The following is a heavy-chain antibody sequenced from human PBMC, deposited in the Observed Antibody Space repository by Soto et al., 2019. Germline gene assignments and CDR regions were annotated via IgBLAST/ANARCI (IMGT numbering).Heavy chain of an antibody. J-gene: IGHJ4*02. D-gene: IGHD3-10*01. V-gene: IGHV4-34*01. CDR3: ARGAVRNGSGITLPYYFDC. CDR2: INHSGST. CDR1: GGSFSGYY. Sequence: QVQLQQWGAGLLKPSETLSLTCAVYGGSFSGYYWSWIRQPPGKGLEWIGEINHSGSTNYNPSHKSRVTIAVDTSKSQFSLKLSAVAAADTAVYYCARGAVRNGSGITLPYYFDCWAQGTLVTVSS.